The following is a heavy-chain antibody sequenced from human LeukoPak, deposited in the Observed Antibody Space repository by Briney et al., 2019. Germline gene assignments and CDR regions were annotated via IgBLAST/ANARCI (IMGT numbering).Heavy chain of an antibody. V-gene: IGHV3-30-3*01. CDR1: GFTFSSYA. CDR2: ISYDGSNK. D-gene: IGHD3-3*01. J-gene: IGHJ4*02. Sequence: GGSLRLSCAASGFTFSSYAMHWVRQAPGKGLEWVAVISYDGSNKYYADSVKGRFTISRDNSKNTLYLQMNSLRAEDTAVYYCARRFLEWFNFDYWGQGTLVTVSS. CDR3: ARRFLEWFNFDY.